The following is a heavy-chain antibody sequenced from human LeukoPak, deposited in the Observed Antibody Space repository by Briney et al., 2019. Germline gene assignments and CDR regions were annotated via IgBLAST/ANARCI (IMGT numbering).Heavy chain of an antibody. J-gene: IGHJ4*02. CDR1: GGTFCSYA. D-gene: IGHD3-22*01. V-gene: IGHV1-69*04. CDR2: IIPILGIA. Sequence: ASVKVSCKASGGTFCSYAISWVRQAPGQGLEWMGRIIPILGIANYAQKFQGRVTITADKSTSTAYMELSSLRSEDTAVYYCARVFMGAYDSSGYSGYWGQGTLVTVSS. CDR3: ARVFMGAYDSSGYSGY.